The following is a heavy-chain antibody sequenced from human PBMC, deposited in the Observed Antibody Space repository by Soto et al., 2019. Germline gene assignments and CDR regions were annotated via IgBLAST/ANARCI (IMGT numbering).Heavy chain of an antibody. CDR3: ALYYDILTGYRYFYY. CDR2: IIPILGIA. CDR1: GGTFSSYT. V-gene: IGHV1-69*02. Sequence: RASVKVSCKASGGTFSSYTISWVRQAPGQGLEWMGRIIPILGIANYAQKFQGRVTITADKSTSTAYMELSSLRPEDTAVYYCALYYDILTGYRYFYYWGKGTLVPVSS. D-gene: IGHD3-9*01. J-gene: IGHJ4*02.